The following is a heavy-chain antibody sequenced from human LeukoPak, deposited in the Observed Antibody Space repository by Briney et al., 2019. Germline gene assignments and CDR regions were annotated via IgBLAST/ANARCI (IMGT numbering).Heavy chain of an antibody. J-gene: IGHJ4*02. Sequence: GGSLRLSCAAPGFTFSSYAMSWVRQAPGKGLEWVSAISGSGGSTYYADSVKGRFTISRDNSKNTLYLQMNSLRAEDTAVYYCAKEGLLWFGELLSLVDYWGQGTLVTVSS. D-gene: IGHD3-10*01. CDR1: GFTFSSYA. V-gene: IGHV3-23*01. CDR2: ISGSGGST. CDR3: AKEGLLWFGELLSLVDY.